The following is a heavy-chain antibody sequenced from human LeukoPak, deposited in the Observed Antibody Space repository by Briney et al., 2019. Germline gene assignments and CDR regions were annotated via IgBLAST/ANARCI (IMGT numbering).Heavy chain of an antibody. CDR2: ISSSSSYI. CDR3: ARESDAYGMGV. Sequence: GGSLRLSCAASGFTFSSYSMNWVRQAPGKGLEWVSSISSSSSYIYYADSVKGRFTISRDNAKNSLYLRMNSLRAEDTAVYYCARESDAYGMGVWGQGTTVTVSS. J-gene: IGHJ6*02. CDR1: GFTFSSYS. V-gene: IGHV3-21*01.